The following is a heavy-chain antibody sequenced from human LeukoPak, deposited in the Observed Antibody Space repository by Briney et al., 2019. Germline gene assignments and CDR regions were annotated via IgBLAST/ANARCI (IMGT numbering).Heavy chain of an antibody. CDR2: FDPEDGET. CDR3: ARGPPYRFHWGAYYFDY. D-gene: IGHD1-26*01. J-gene: IGHJ4*02. V-gene: IGHV1-24*01. CDR1: GYTLTELS. Sequence: ASVKVSCKVSGYTLTELSMHWVRQAPGKGLEWMGGFDPEDGETIYAQKFQGRVTMTRDMSTSTVYMELSSLRSEDTAVYYCARGPPYRFHWGAYYFDYWGQGTLVTVSS.